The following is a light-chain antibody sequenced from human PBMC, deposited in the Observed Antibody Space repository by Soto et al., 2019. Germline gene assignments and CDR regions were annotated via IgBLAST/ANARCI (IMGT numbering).Light chain of an antibody. Sequence: EIVLTQSPGTRSLSPGERATLACRASQSVRSTYLAWYQQKPGQATRLLIYGASSRATGIPDRFSGSGSGTDFTLTISRLEPEDFAVYYCQQRSNWPFLTFGGGTRWIS. CDR3: QQRSNWPFLT. V-gene: IGKV3D-20*02. CDR1: QSVRSTY. CDR2: GAS. J-gene: IGKJ4*01.